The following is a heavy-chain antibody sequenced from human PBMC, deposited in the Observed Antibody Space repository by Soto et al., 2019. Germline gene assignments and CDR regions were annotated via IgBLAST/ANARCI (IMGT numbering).Heavy chain of an antibody. CDR2: ISGSDGRT. CDR1: GFTFRKFA. D-gene: IGHD6-25*01. CDR3: VKDALSPLAARLYYFDE. V-gene: IGHV3-23*01. Sequence: EVQLLESGGGLIHPGGSLRLSCSASGFTFRKFAMSWVRQAPGKSLEWVSGISGSDGRTSYADSVKGRFTISRDNSKNTVSLQINSLRAEDTAIYYCVKDALSPLAARLYYFDEWGQGSLVTVSS. J-gene: IGHJ4*02.